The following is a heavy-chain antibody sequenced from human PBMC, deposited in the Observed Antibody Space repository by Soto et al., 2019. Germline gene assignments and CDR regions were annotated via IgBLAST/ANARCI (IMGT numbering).Heavy chain of an antibody. CDR1: GFTFDDYG. Sequence: GGSLRLSCAASGFTFDDYGMSWVRQAPGKGLEWVSGINWNGGSTGYADSVKGRFTISRDNAKNSLYLQMNSLRAEDTALYHCVRGRTPLAAAGNYYYYYMDVWGKGTTVTVSS. V-gene: IGHV3-20*01. CDR3: VRGRTPLAAAGNYYYYYMDV. J-gene: IGHJ6*03. D-gene: IGHD6-13*01. CDR2: INWNGGST.